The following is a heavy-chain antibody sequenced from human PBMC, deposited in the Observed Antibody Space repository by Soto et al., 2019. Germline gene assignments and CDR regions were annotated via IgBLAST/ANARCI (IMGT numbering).Heavy chain of an antibody. D-gene: IGHD3-9*01. CDR2: ISSSSSTI. CDR1: GFTFSGYI. V-gene: IGHV3-48*02. Sequence: GGSLRLSCSASGFTFSGYIMNWVRQAPGKGLEWVSYISSSSSTIYYAESVKGRFTISRDNSKNSLYLQMNSLRDEDMAVYYCARDEYFRREKNCSYGMDVWGQGTTVTVSS. CDR3: ARDEYFRREKNCSYGMDV. J-gene: IGHJ6*02.